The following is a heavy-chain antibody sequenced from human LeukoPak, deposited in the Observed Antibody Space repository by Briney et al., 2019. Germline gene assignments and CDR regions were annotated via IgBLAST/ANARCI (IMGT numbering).Heavy chain of an antibody. CDR3: ARQQQQLWYD. CDR1: GFTFSDYY. D-gene: IGHD5-18*01. CDR2: ISSSSSYT. J-gene: IGHJ4*02. V-gene: IGHV3-11*06. Sequence: GGSLRLSCAASGFTFSDYYMSWIRQAPGKGLEWISYISSSSSYTNYVDSVKGRFTISRDNAKNSLYLQMNSLRAEDTTVYFCARQQQQLWYDWGQGTLVTVSS.